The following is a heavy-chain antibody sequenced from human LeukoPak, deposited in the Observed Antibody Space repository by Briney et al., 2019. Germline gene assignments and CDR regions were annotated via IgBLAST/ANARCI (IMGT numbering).Heavy chain of an antibody. J-gene: IGHJ4*02. CDR2: ISAYNGNT. Sequence: GASVKVSCKASGYTFTSYGISWVRQAPGQGLEWMGWISAYNGNTNYAQKLQGRVTMTTDTSTSTAYMELRSLRSDDTAVYYCARGQLTMVHRSGLRYFDYWGQGTLVTASS. CDR3: ARGQLTMVHRSGLRYFDY. V-gene: IGHV1-18*04. D-gene: IGHD3-10*01. CDR1: GYTFTSYG.